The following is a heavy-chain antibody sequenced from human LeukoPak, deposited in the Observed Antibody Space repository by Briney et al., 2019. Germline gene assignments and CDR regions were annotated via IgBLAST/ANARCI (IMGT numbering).Heavy chain of an antibody. CDR2: IYTSGST. Sequence: SETLSLTCTVSGGSISSYYWSWIRQPAGKGLEWIGRIYTSGSTNYNPSLKSRVTMSVDTSKNQFSLKLSSMTAADTAVYYCARETYYYDSSGHSDWFDPWGQGTLVTVSS. J-gene: IGHJ5*02. V-gene: IGHV4-4*07. CDR1: GGSISSYY. D-gene: IGHD3-22*01. CDR3: ARETYYYDSSGHSDWFDP.